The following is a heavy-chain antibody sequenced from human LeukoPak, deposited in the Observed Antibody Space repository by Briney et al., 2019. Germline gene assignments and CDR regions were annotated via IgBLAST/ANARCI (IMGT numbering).Heavy chain of an antibody. J-gene: IGHJ4*02. CDR2: INSDGSST. CDR1: GFTFSSYW. V-gene: IGHV3-74*01. Sequence: GGSLRLSCAASGFTFSSYWMHWVRQAPGKGLVWVSRINSDGSSTSYADSVRGRFTISRDNAKNTLYLQMNSLRAEDTAVYYCASMDPTVVTPNRDYWGQGTLVTVSS. CDR3: ASMDPTVVTPNRDY. D-gene: IGHD4-23*01.